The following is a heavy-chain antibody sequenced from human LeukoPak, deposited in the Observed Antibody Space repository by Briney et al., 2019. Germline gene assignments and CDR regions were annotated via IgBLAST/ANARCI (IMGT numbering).Heavy chain of an antibody. J-gene: IGHJ2*01. CDR2: IYYSGST. D-gene: IGHD3-22*01. CDR3: ARGGVRDSSGWSNWYLDL. CDR1: GGSISSYY. Sequence: PSETLSLTCTVSGGSISSYYWSWIRQPPGKGLEWIGYIYYSGSTNYNPSLKSRVTISVDTSKNQFSLKLSSVTAADTAVYYCARGGVRDSSGWSNWYLDLWGRGTLVTVSS. V-gene: IGHV4-59*08.